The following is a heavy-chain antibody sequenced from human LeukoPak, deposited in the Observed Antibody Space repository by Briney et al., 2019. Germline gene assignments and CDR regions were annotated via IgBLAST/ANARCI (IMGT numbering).Heavy chain of an antibody. V-gene: IGHV3-23*01. CDR2: ISDSGGYT. Sequence: PGGSLRLSCEASGLTFRTYAMSWVRQAPGKGLGWVSSISDSGGYTFYADSVKGRFTISRDNSKNTVYLQMNSLRAEDTAVYYCAKGGSYRSQPYFDYWGQGTPVTVSS. CDR3: AKGGSYRSQPYFDY. D-gene: IGHD3-16*02. J-gene: IGHJ4*02. CDR1: GLTFRTYA.